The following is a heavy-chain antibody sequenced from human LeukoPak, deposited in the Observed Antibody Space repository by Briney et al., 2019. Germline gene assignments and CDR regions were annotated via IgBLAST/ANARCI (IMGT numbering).Heavy chain of an antibody. D-gene: IGHD2-21*02. CDR1: GFTFSSYW. CDR2: INHNGNVN. CDR3: AKDGAYCGGDCYPRGAFDI. Sequence: GGSLRLSCAASGFTFSSYWMNWARQAPGKGLEWVASINHNGNVNYYVDSVKGRFTISRDNSKNTLYLQMNSLRAEDTAVYYCAKDGAYCGGDCYPRGAFDIWGQGTMVTVSS. J-gene: IGHJ3*02. V-gene: IGHV3-7*03.